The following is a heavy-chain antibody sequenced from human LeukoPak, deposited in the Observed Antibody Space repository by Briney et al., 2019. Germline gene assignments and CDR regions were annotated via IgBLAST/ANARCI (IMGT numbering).Heavy chain of an antibody. J-gene: IGHJ6*03. CDR2: INPNSGGT. V-gene: IGHV1-2*02. Sequence: ASVKVSCKASGYTFTSYGLSWVRQAPGQGLEWMGWINPNSGGTNYAQKFQGRVTMTRDTSITTAYMELSSLTPDDTAVYFCARSAENCNNGVCFTDYYMDVWGKGTTVTVSS. CDR3: ARSAENCNNGVCFTDYYMDV. D-gene: IGHD2-8*01. CDR1: GYTFTSYG.